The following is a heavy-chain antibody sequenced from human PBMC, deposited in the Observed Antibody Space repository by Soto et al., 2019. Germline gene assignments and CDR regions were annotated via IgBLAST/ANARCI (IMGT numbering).Heavy chain of an antibody. D-gene: IGHD1-1*01. CDR2: IIPILGIA. CDR3: ARGRTGTTDGYFDY. CDR1: GGTFSSYT. Sequence: QVQLVQSGAEVKKPGSSVKVSCKASGGTFSSYTISWVRQAPGQGLEWMGRIIPILGIANYAQKFQGRVTITADKSTSTAYMELSSLRSEDTAVYYCARGRTGTTDGYFDYWGQGTLVTVSS. J-gene: IGHJ4*02. V-gene: IGHV1-69*02.